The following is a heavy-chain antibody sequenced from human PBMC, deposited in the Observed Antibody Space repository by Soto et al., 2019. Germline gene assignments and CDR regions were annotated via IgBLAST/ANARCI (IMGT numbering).Heavy chain of an antibody. V-gene: IGHV1-18*01. Sequence: QVQLVQSGAEVKKPGASVKVSCKASGYTFTSYGISWVRQAPGQGLEWMGWISAYNGNTNYAQKLQGRVTMTTDTSRRTANMELRSLRSADTAVYSCARDRYDFWGGYSTFASWGQGPLVTVSS. CDR3: ARDRYDFWGGYSTFAS. D-gene: IGHD3-3*01. CDR2: ISAYNGNT. CDR1: GYTFTSYG. J-gene: IGHJ4*02.